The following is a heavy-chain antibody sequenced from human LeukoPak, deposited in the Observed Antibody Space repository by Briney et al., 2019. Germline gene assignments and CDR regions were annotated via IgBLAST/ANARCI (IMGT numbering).Heavy chain of an antibody. D-gene: IGHD3-16*01. V-gene: IGHV4-30-2*01. CDR3: TRHTASYGDAFDM. CDR2: TYHSGST. Sequence: PSQTLSLTCTVSGGSISSGGYYWSWIRQPPGKGLEWIGYTYHSGSTYYNPSLKSRVTISVDRSKNQFSLKLSSVTAADTAVYYCTRHTASYGDAFDMWGQGTMVTVS. J-gene: IGHJ3*02. CDR1: GGSISSGGYY.